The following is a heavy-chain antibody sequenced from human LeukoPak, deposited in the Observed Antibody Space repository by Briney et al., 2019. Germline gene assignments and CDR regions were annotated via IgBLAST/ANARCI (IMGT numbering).Heavy chain of an antibody. V-gene: IGHV5-51*01. CDR3: AIPTVAPSYAFDI. CDR1: GYSFTSYW. CDR2: IYPGDSDT. D-gene: IGHD4-23*01. J-gene: IGHJ3*02. Sequence: GESLKISCKGSGYSFTSYWIGWVRQMPGKGLEWMGIIYPGDSDTRYSPSFQGQVTISADKSISTAYLQWSSLKASDTAMYYCAIPTVAPSYAFDIWGQGTMVTVSS.